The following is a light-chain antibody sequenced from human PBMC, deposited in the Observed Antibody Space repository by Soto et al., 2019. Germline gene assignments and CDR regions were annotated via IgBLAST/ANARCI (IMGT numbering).Light chain of an antibody. CDR1: QGIRND. CDR3: LQDYNYPT. Sequence: AIQMTQSPSSLSASVGDRVTITCRASQGIRNDLGWYQQKPGKAPKLLIYAASSLQSGVPSRFSGSGSGTDFTLTISSLQPEYFATYYCLQDYNYPTFGQGTKLEIK. J-gene: IGKJ2*01. CDR2: AAS. V-gene: IGKV1-6*01.